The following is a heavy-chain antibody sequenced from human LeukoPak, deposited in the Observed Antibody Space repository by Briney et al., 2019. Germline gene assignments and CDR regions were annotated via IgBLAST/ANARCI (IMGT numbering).Heavy chain of an antibody. D-gene: IGHD3-3*01. J-gene: IGHJ5*02. Sequence: GSSVKVSCKASGGTFSSYAISWVRQAPGQGLEWMGGIIPIFGTANYAQKFQGRVTITTDESTSTAYMELSSLRSEDTAVYYCARTGEPYDFWSGYYGNWFDPWGQGTLVTVSS. CDR2: IIPIFGTA. V-gene: IGHV1-69*05. CDR3: ARTGEPYDFWSGYYGNWFDP. CDR1: GGTFSSYA.